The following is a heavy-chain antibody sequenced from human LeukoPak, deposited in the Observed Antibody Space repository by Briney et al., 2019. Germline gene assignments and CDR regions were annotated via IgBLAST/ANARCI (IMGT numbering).Heavy chain of an antibody. CDR3: ARVSVTTWAEYFQH. D-gene: IGHD4-11*01. V-gene: IGHV1-18*01. Sequence: ASVKVSCKASGYTFTSYGISWVRQAPGQGLEWMGWISAYNGNTDYAQKLQGRVTMTTDTSTSTAYMELRSLRSDDTAVYYCARVSVTTWAEYFQHWGQGTLVTVSS. CDR1: GYTFTSYG. CDR2: ISAYNGNT. J-gene: IGHJ1*01.